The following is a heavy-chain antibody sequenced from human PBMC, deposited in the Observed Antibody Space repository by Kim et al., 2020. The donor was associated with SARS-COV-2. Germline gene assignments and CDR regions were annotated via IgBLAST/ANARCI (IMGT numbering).Heavy chain of an antibody. Sequence: NPSLESRVTISVETSKNQCSLKLSSVTAADTTVYYCARDKGLTEDYGMDVWGQGTTVTVSS. J-gene: IGHJ6*02. V-gene: IGHV4-31*02. CDR3: ARDKGLTEDYGMDV. D-gene: IGHD2-21*02.